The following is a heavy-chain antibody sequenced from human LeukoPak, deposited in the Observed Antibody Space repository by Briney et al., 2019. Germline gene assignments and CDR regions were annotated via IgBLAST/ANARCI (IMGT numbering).Heavy chain of an antibody. Sequence: GGSPRLSCAASGFTFSSYSMNWVRQAPGKGLEWVGRLKSKTDGGTTDYAAPVKGRFSISRDDSKNTLYLQMNSLKTEDTAVYYRTTEFGSSDYWGQGTLVTVSS. CDR2: LKSKTDGGTT. V-gene: IGHV3-15*01. D-gene: IGHD6-6*01. CDR1: GFTFSSYS. J-gene: IGHJ4*02. CDR3: TTEFGSSDY.